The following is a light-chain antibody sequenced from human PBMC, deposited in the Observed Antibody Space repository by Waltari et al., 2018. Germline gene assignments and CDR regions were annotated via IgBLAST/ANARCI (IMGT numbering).Light chain of an antibody. J-gene: IGKJ5*01. CDR3: QQYNRWPPIT. CDR1: QGIATN. CDR2: DAS. V-gene: IGKV3-15*01. Sequence: PGGRATLSCGASQGIATNLAWYQQRRRQPPRLLIFDASTRATSISGRFSGSGPGTEFTLTISSLQSDDSAVYYCQQYNRWPPITFGQGTRLEIK.